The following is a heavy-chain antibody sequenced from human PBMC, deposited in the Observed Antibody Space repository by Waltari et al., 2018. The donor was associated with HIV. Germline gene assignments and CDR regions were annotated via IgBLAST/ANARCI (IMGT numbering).Heavy chain of an antibody. V-gene: IGHV4-34*01. J-gene: IGHJ3*02. CDR3: ARATGTYYYGSGSYYNPHAFDI. CDR1: GGSFSGYY. Sequence: QVQLQQWGAGLLKPSETLSLTCAVYGGSFSGYYWSWIRQPPGKGLEWIGEINHIGSTNYHPALKSRVTISVDTSKNQFSLKLSSVTAADTAVYYCARATGTYYYGSGSYYNPHAFDIWGQVTMVTVSS. CDR2: INHIGST. D-gene: IGHD3-10*01.